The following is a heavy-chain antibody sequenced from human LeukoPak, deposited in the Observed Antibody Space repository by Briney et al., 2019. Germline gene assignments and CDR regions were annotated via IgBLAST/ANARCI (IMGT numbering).Heavy chain of an antibody. CDR1: GFTFDDYG. D-gene: IGHD5-12*01. Sequence: SGGSLRLSCAASGFTFDDYGMSWVRQAPGKGLEWVSGINWNGGSTGYADSVKGRFTISRDNAKNSLYLQMNSLRAEDTALYYCAKDRVATIDYWGQGTLVTVSS. CDR2: INWNGGST. CDR3: AKDRVATIDY. V-gene: IGHV3-20*04. J-gene: IGHJ4*02.